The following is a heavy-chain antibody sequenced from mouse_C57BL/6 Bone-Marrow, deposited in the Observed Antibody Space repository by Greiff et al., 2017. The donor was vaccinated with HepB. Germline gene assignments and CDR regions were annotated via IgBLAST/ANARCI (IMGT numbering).Heavy chain of an antibody. Sequence: EVKLVESGGGLVQPGGSLSLPCAASGFTFNDYYTSWVRQPSGKALVWLGFIRNKANGYTTEYNASVKGLFTISRDNSKSILYLQMNALRAEDSATYYCASLYGNYGAYWGQGTLVTVSA. V-gene: IGHV7-3*01. D-gene: IGHD2-1*01. CDR2: IRNKANGYTT. J-gene: IGHJ3*01. CDR3: ASLYGNYGAY. CDR1: GFTFNDYY.